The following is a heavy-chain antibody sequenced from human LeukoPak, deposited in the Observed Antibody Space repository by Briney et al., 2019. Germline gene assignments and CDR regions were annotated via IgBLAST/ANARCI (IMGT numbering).Heavy chain of an antibody. J-gene: IGHJ4*02. CDR3: ARELQESYFDY. V-gene: IGHV4-34*01. Sequence: SETLSLTCAVYGGSFSGYYWSWIRQPPGKGLEWIGEINHSGSTNYNPSLKSRVTISVDTSKNQFSLKLSSVTAADTAVYYCARELQESYFDYWGQGTLVTVSS. CDR1: GGSFSGYY. CDR2: INHSGST.